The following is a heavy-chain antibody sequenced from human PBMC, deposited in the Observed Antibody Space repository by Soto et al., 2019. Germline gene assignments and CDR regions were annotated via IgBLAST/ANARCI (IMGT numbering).Heavy chain of an antibody. D-gene: IGHD3-3*01. Sequence: PGGSLRLSCAASGFTFSSYGMHWVRQAPGKGLEWVAVISYDRSNKYYADSVKGRFTISRDNSKNTLYLQMNSLRAEDTAVYYCAKDRGSTIFGGMDGWGQGSTVTVSS. CDR2: ISYDRSNK. V-gene: IGHV3-30*18. CDR3: AKDRGSTIFGGMDG. J-gene: IGHJ6*02. CDR1: GFTFSSYG.